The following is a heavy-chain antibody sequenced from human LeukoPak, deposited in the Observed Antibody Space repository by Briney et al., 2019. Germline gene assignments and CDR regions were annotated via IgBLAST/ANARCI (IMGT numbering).Heavy chain of an antibody. CDR1: GFTFSSYW. CDR2: IKQDGSEK. J-gene: IGHJ6*02. Sequence: GGSLRLSCAASGFTFSSYWMSWVRQAPGKGQEWVANIKQDGSEKYYVDSVKGRFTISRDNAKNSLYLQMNSLRAEDTAVYYCARDLSGGLDGMDVWGQGTTVTVSS. D-gene: IGHD3-16*01. CDR3: ARDLSGGLDGMDV. V-gene: IGHV3-7*04.